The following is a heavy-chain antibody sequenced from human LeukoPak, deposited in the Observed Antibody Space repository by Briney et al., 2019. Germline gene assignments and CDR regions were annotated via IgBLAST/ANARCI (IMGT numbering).Heavy chain of an antibody. D-gene: IGHD5-18*01. CDR2: IYYSGST. CDR1: GGSISSYY. CDR3: ASDYGYSYGSSS. J-gene: IGHJ5*02. Sequence: PPETLSLTCTVSGGSISSYYWSWIRQPPGKGLEWIGYIYYSGSTNYNPSLKSRVTISVDTSKNQFSLKLSSVTAADTAMYYCASDYGYSYGSSSWGQGTLVTVSS. V-gene: IGHV4-59*08.